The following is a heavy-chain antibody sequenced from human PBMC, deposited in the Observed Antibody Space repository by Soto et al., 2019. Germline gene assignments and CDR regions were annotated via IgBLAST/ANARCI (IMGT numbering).Heavy chain of an antibody. CDR3: ARSRDIVVVPAAKNYYGMDV. Sequence: LKISGKGSGYSFTSYWIGWVRQMPGKGLEWMGIIYPGDSDTRYSPSFQGQVTISADKSISTAYLQWSSLKASDTAMYYCARSRDIVVVPAAKNYYGMDVWGQGTTVTVSS. V-gene: IGHV5-51*01. CDR2: IYPGDSDT. D-gene: IGHD2-2*01. J-gene: IGHJ6*02. CDR1: GYSFTSYW.